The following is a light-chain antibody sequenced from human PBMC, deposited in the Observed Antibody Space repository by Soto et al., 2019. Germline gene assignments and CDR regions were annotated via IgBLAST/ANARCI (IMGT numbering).Light chain of an antibody. CDR1: QSVSSSY. CDR2: GAS. Sequence: EIVLTQSPGTLSLSPGERATLSCRASQSVSSSYLAWYQQKPGQPPRLLIYGASSRATGIPDRLSGGGSGTDFTLTINRLEPEDFAVYYCQQYGSSPWTFGQGTKVEIK. V-gene: IGKV3-20*01. CDR3: QQYGSSPWT. J-gene: IGKJ1*01.